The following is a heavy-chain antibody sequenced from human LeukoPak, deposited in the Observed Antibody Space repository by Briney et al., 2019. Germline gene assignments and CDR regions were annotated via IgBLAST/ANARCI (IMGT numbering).Heavy chain of an antibody. CDR3: AKGSAVGRPYYFDS. D-gene: IGHD6-6*01. CDR1: GFIFSRYV. CDR2: IGGDGGST. Sequence: GGSLRLSCAASGFIFSRYVMSWVRQAPGKGLEWVSAIGGDGGSTYSADSVKGRFTISRDDSKNTLYLQMNSLTAEDTAVYYCAKGSAVGRPYYFDSWGQGTLVTVSS. V-gene: IGHV3-23*01. J-gene: IGHJ4*02.